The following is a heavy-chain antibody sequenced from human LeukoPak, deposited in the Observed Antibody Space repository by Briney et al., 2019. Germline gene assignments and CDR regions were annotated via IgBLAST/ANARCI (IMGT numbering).Heavy chain of an antibody. Sequence: SVKVSCKASGGTFSSYAISWVRQAPGQGLEWMGGIIPIFGTANYAQKFQGRVTITADESTSTAYMELSSLRSEDTAVYYCARSARFLEWLFGGYFDYWGQGTLVTVSS. V-gene: IGHV1-69*13. CDR3: ARSARFLEWLFGGYFDY. D-gene: IGHD3-3*01. CDR1: GGTFSSYA. CDR2: IIPIFGTA. J-gene: IGHJ4*02.